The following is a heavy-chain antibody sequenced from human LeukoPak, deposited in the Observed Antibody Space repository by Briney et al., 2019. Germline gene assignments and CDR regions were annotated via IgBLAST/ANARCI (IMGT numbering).Heavy chain of an antibody. D-gene: IGHD6-19*01. J-gene: IGHJ4*02. CDR3: AHRPVAGKGYYFDY. V-gene: IGHV2-5*01. CDR1: GFSLSTSVVG. CDR2: IHWNDDK. Sequence: SGPTLVNPTQTLTLTCTFSGFSLSTSVVGVGWIRQPPGKALEWLALIHWNDDKRYSPSLRSRLTITKVTSKNQVVLIMTNMDPVDTATYYCAHRPVAGKGYYFDYWGQGTLVTVSS.